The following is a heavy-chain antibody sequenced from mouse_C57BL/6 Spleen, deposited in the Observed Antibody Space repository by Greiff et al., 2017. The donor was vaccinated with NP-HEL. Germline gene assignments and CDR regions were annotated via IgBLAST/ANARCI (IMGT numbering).Heavy chain of an antibody. CDR2: IYPGDGDT. D-gene: IGHD2-12*01. CDR3: ARSRAYYSNFFDY. V-gene: IGHV1-82*01. Sequence: QVQLQQSGPELVKPGASVKISCKASGYAFSSSWMNWVKQRPGKGLEWIGRIYPGDGDTNYNGKFKGKATLTADKSSSTAYMQLSSLTSEDSAVYFCARSRAYYSNFFDYWGQGTTLTVSS. J-gene: IGHJ2*01. CDR1: GYAFSSSW.